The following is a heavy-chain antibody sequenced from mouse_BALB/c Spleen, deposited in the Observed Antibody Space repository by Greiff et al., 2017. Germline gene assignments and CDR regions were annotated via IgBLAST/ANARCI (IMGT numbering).Heavy chain of an antibody. CDR3: ARDRGNHYAMDY. V-gene: IGHV5-4*02. CDR2: ISDGGSYT. Sequence: DVKLVESGGGLVKPGGSLKLSCAASGFTFSDYYMYWVRQTPEKRLEWVATISDGGSYTYYPDSVKGRFTISRDNAKNNLYLQMSSLKSEDTAMYYCARDRGNHYAMDYWGQGTSVTVSS. J-gene: IGHJ4*01. D-gene: IGHD2-1*01. CDR1: GFTFSDYY.